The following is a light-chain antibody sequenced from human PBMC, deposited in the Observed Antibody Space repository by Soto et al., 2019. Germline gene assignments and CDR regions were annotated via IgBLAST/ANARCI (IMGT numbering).Light chain of an antibody. Sequence: EIVLTQSPGTLTLSQGERATLSCRASQSVRSNCLAWYQQKPGQAPRLLIYGASSRATGIPDRFSGSGSGTDFSLTISRLEPEDFAVYYCQQYGSSPQTFGQGTRWIS. CDR1: QSVRSNC. J-gene: IGKJ1*01. CDR2: GAS. V-gene: IGKV3-20*01. CDR3: QQYGSSPQT.